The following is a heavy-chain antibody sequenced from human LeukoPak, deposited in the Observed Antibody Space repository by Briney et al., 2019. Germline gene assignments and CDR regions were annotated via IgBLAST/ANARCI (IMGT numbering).Heavy chain of an antibody. V-gene: IGHV4-34*01. Sequence: WETLSLTCTVSGGSISSYYWSWIRQPPGKGLEWIGEINHSGSTNYNPSLKSRVTISVDTSKNQFSLKLSSVTAADTAVYYCARAVGDIVLMVYARGYYYYMDVWGKGTTVTVSS. CDR2: INHSGST. J-gene: IGHJ6*03. CDR3: ARAVGDIVLMVYARGYYYYMDV. D-gene: IGHD2-8*01. CDR1: GGSISSYY.